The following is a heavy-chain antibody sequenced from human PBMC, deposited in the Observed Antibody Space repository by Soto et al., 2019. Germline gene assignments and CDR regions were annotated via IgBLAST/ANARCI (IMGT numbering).Heavy chain of an antibody. Sequence: QVQLVESGGGLVKPGGSLRLSCAASGFTFSDYYMSWVRQAPGKGLEWVSYISSISTYANYADSVKGRFTISRDNANNSLDLQMNSLRDDDTALYYCARLADCSNNICSYGMDVWGQGTTVTVSS. J-gene: IGHJ6*02. CDR3: ARLADCSNNICSYGMDV. CDR1: GFTFSDYY. V-gene: IGHV3-11*06. CDR2: ISSISTYA. D-gene: IGHD4-4*01.